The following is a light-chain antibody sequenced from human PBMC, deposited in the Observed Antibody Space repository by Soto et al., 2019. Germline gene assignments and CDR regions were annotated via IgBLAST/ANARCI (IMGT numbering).Light chain of an antibody. CDR3: QKYVSSPRA. CDR1: QSFRGL. Sequence: EVVLTQSPVTLSLSPGERATLSCRASQSFRGLLAWYQQKPGQAPRLLIYDAYNRATGIPPRFSGSGSGKDFTLTISSLEPEDFAVYYCQKYVSSPRAFLQWSKVDI. J-gene: IGKJ1*01. V-gene: IGKV3-11*01. CDR2: DAY.